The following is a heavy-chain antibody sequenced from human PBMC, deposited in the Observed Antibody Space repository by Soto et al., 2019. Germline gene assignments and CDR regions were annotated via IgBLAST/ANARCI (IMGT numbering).Heavy chain of an antibody. CDR3: ARGSETYDFWSGYDY. CDR2: IIPIFGTA. J-gene: IGHJ4*02. V-gene: IGHV1-69*12. D-gene: IGHD3-3*01. CDR1: GGTFSSYA. Sequence: QVQLVQSGAEVKKPGSSVKVSCKASGGTFSSYAISWVRQAPGQGLEWMGGIIPIFGTANYAQKFQGRVTIXXDXSXXTAYMELRSLRSEDTAVYYCARGSETYDFWSGYDYWGQGTLVTVSS.